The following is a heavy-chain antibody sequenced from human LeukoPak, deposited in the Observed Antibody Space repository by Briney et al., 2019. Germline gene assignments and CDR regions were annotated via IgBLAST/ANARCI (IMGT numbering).Heavy chain of an antibody. CDR1: GFTFSSYG. V-gene: IGHV3-30*03. CDR3: ARGPIGSNWFDP. CDR2: ISYDGSNK. Sequence: GRSLRLSCAASGFTFSSYGMHWVRQAPGKGLEWVAVISYDGSNKYYADSVKGRFTISRDNAKNSLYLQMNSLRADDTAVYYCARGPIGSNWFDPWGQGTLVTVSS. J-gene: IGHJ5*02. D-gene: IGHD5/OR15-5a*01.